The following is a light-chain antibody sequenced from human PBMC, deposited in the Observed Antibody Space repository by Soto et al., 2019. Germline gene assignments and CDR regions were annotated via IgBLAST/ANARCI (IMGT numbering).Light chain of an antibody. J-gene: IGKJ1*01. CDR3: LQDYRNAKT. Sequence: AIQMTQSPSSLSASVGDRVTITCRASQDIRNALGWYQQKPGKAPKLLIYAASILQSGVPSRFSGSGSGTDFTLTISSLQPEDFATYYCLQDYRNAKTFGQGTKVEMK. V-gene: IGKV1-6*01. CDR2: AAS. CDR1: QDIRNA.